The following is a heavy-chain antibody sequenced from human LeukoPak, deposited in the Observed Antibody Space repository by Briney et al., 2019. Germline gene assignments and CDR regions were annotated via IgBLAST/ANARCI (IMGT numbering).Heavy chain of an antibody. V-gene: IGHV1-2*02. CDR1: GYTFTGNY. D-gene: IGHD5-24*01. J-gene: IGHJ4*02. CDR3: ARGTEVATIKGAPRLTY. CDR2: INPNSGGT. Sequence: ASVKVSCKTSGYTFTGNYIHWVRQAPGQGLEWMGWINPNSGGTNYAQKFQGRVTMTRDTSISTAYMELASLTSDDTAVYYCARGTEVATIKGAPRLTYWGQGTLVTVSS.